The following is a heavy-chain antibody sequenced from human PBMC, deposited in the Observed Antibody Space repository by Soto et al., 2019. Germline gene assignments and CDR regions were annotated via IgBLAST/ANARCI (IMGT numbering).Heavy chain of an antibody. V-gene: IGHV1-24*01. CDR1: GYTLTELS. D-gene: IGHD6-13*01. CDR2: FDPEDGET. J-gene: IGHJ4*02. CDR3: ATDQESLGIAAAGTKFDY. Sequence: ASVKVSCKVSGYTLTELSMHWVRQAPGKGLEWMGGFDPEDGETIYAQKFQGRVTMTEDTSTDTAYMELSSLRSEDTAVYYCATDQESLGIAAAGTKFDYWGQGTLVTVSS.